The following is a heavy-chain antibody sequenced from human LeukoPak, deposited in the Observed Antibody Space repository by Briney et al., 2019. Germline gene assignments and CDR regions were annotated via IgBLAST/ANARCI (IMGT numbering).Heavy chain of an antibody. V-gene: IGHV1-69*04. Sequence: ASVKVSCKASGGTFSSYAISWVRQAPGQGLEWMGRIIPILGIANYAQKFQGRVTIAADKSTSTAYMELSSLRSEDTAVYYCARTEDYGDLFDYWGQGTLVTVSS. J-gene: IGHJ4*02. CDR1: GGTFSSYA. CDR3: ARTEDYGDLFDY. D-gene: IGHD4-17*01. CDR2: IIPILGIA.